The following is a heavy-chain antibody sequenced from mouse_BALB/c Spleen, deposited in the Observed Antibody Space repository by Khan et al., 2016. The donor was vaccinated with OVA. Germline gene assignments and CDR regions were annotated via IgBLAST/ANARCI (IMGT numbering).Heavy chain of an antibody. CDR2: ISSGGSYT. J-gene: IGHJ2*01. D-gene: IGHD1-2*01. CDR1: GFTFSSYA. V-gene: IGHV5-9-1*01. Sequence: EVELVGSGGGLVKPGGSLKLSCAASGFTFSSYAMSWVRQTPEKRLEWVATISSGGSYTYYPDSVKGRFTISRDNARNTLYVQMSSLRSEDTAIYYCARTAWGYFDYWGQGTTLTVSS. CDR3: ARTAWGYFDY.